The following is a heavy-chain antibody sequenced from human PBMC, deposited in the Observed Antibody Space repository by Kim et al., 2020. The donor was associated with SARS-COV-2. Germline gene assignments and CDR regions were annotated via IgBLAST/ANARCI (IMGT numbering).Heavy chain of an antibody. CDR1: GGSISSSSYY. J-gene: IGHJ5*02. Sequence: SETLSLTCTVSGGSISSSSYYWGWIRQPPGKGLEWIGSIYYSGSTYYNPSLKSRVTISVDTSKNQFSLKLSSVTAADTAVYYCARHPPYYYGSGSLPFDPWGQGTLVTVSS. D-gene: IGHD3-10*01. V-gene: IGHV4-39*01. CDR3: ARHPPYYYGSGSLPFDP. CDR2: IYYSGST.